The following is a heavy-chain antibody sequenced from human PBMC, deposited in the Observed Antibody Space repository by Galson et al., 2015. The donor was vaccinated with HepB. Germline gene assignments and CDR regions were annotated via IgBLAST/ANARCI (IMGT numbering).Heavy chain of an antibody. CDR2: INHSGST. V-gene: IGHV4-34*01. D-gene: IGHD3-3*01. J-gene: IGHJ6*02. CDR1: GGSFSGYY. CDR3: ARVVVLVDFWSPVIYGMDV. Sequence: ETLSLTCAVYGGSFSGYYWSWIRQPPGKGLEWIGEINHSGSTNYNPSLKSRVTISVDTSKNQFSLKLSSVTAADTAVYYCARVVVLVDFWSPVIYGMDVWGQGTTVTVSS.